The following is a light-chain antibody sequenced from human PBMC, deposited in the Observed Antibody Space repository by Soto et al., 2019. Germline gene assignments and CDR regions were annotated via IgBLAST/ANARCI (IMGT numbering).Light chain of an antibody. V-gene: IGKV3-20*01. J-gene: IGKJ1*01. CDR2: GAS. CDR3: QQYQTSPGT. Sequence: EIALTQSPGTLSLSPGERATLSCRASQSVTSTYLAWYQQKPGRAPRLLFDGASSRATGIPDRFSGSGSETDFTLTISRLEPEDFAVYYCQQYQTSPGTFGQGTKVEIK. CDR1: QSVTSTY.